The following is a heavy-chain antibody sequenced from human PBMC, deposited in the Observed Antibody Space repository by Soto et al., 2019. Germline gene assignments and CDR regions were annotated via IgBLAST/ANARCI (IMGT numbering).Heavy chain of an antibody. CDR3: ARGVRDYNYYGMDV. D-gene: IGHD3-3*01. CDR2: TYYRSKWHN. CDR1: GDSVSSNSAT. Sequence: SQTLSLTCAISGDSVSSNSATWNWIRQSPSRGLEWLGRTYYRSKWHNDYAVSVKSRISINPDTSKNQFSLQLNSVTPEDTAVYYCARGVRDYNYYGMDVWGQGTTVTVSS. V-gene: IGHV6-1*01. J-gene: IGHJ6*02.